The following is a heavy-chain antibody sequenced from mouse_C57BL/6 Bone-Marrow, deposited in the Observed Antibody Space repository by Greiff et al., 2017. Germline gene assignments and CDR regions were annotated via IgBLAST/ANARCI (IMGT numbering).Heavy chain of an antibody. CDR3: ASLDSSVHFDY. V-gene: IGHV1-81*01. CDR1: GYTFTSYG. J-gene: IGHJ2*01. CDR2: IYPRSGNT. Sequence: QVQLKQSGAELARPGASVKLSCKASGYTFTSYGISWVKQRTGQGLEWIGEIYPRSGNTYYNEKFKGKATLTADKSSSTAYMELRSLTSEDSAVYFCASLDSSVHFDYWGQGTTLTVSS. D-gene: IGHD3-2*02.